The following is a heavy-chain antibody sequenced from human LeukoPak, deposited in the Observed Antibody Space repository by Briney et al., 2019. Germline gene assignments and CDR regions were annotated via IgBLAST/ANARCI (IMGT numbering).Heavy chain of an antibody. J-gene: IGHJ3*02. CDR1: GGTFSSYA. Sequence: SVKVSCKPSGGTFSSYAINWVRQAPGQGLEWMGRVFATPNCAPRFQGRVTITTDESTSIVYMELSSLRSEDKAVYYGARGGGMRTQHAQRRAGDGVEVTGTNARGKVTWGVGARELRTRAGYTGGGGGGYDTIGYYTFDIWGQGTMVTVSS. CDR3: ARGGGMRTQHAQRRAGDGVEVTGTNARGKVTWGVGARELRTRAGYTGGGGGGYDTIGYYTFDI. V-gene: IGHV1-69*05. D-gene: IGHD3-16*01. CDR2: VFATP.